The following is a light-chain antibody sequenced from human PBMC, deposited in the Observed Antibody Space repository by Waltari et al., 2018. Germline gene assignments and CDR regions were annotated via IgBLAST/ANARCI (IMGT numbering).Light chain of an antibody. CDR2: EVS. J-gene: IGLJ3*02. Sequence: QSALTQPASVSGSPGQYIPISCTGTSSDVGSYNLVSWYPQHPGKAPKLMNYEVSKRPSGVSNGFPGSKSGNTASLTIFGLQAEDGADYYCCSYAGSSTWVFGGGTKLTVL. CDR3: CSYAGSSTWV. V-gene: IGLV2-23*02. CDR1: SSDVGSYNL.